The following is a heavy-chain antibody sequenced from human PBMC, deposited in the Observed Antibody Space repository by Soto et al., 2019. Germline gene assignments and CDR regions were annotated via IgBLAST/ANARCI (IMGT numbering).Heavy chain of an antibody. D-gene: IGHD6-19*01. J-gene: IGHJ4*02. Sequence: ASVKGSCKGSGYTLTSYGIIWVRQAPGQGLEWMGWISAYNGNTNYAQKFQGRVTITRDTSASTAYMELSSLRSEDTAVYYCARAVAVPADFDYWGQGTLVTVSS. CDR1: GYTLTSYG. CDR3: ARAVAVPADFDY. V-gene: IGHV1-18*01. CDR2: ISAYNGNT.